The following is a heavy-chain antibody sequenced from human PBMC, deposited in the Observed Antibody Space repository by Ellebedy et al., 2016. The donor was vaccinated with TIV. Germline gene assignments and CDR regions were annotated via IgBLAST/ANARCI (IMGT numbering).Heavy chain of an antibody. CDR2: VTDTGNNK. Sequence: PGGSLRLSCAASGSTFSSHAMVWVRQAPGKGLEWVASVTDTGNNKYYADSVKGRFTISRDNSKNTLNLQMNSLTTEDTAVYYCTRVEVGRSGPSYGMDVWGQGTTVTVFS. CDR3: TRVEVGRSGPSYGMDV. V-gene: IGHV3-30-3*01. J-gene: IGHJ6*02. D-gene: IGHD6-19*01. CDR1: GSTFSSHA.